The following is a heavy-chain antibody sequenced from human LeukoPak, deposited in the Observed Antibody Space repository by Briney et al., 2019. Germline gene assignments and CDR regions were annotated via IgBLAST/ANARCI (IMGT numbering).Heavy chain of an antibody. CDR3: ERASAPPSFYDYYGMDV. V-gene: IGHV3-48*03. Sequence: PGGSLRLSCAASGFTFCNHEMNWFRQAPGKGLEWISYISSSGSTIYYADSVKGRFTISRDNAKNSLYLQMNSLRVEDTAVYYCERASAPPSFYDYYGMDVWGQGTTVTVSS. CDR1: GFTFCNHE. J-gene: IGHJ6*02. CDR2: ISSSGSTI. D-gene: IGHD2/OR15-2a*01.